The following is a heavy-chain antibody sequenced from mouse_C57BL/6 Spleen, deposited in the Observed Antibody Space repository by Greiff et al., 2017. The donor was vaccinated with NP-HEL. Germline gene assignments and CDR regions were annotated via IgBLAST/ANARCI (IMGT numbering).Heavy chain of an antibody. V-gene: IGHV5-4*01. D-gene: IGHD1-1*01. J-gene: IGHJ2*01. CDR3: ARDPNYYGSFDY. CDR2: ISDGGSYT. CDR1: GFTFSSYA. Sequence: EVKLMESGGGLVKPGGSLKLSCAASGFTFSSYAMSWVRQTPEKRLEWVATISDGGSYTYYPDNVKGRFTISRDNAKNNLYLQMSHLKSEDTAMYYCARDPNYYGSFDYWGQGTTLTVSS.